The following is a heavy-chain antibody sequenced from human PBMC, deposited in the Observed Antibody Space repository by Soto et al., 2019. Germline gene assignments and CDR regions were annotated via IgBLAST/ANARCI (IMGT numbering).Heavy chain of an antibody. J-gene: IGHJ1*01. CDR2: INTYEGNT. Sequence: QVQLVQSGAEVKKPGASVKVSCKASGYTFTSYGINWVRQAPGQGLEWMGWINTYEGNTNHAQKFQGRVTMTADTPTHKADMEWRSLSSDYTAVYYGAASQQFLYWGQGTLVTVPS. V-gene: IGHV1-18*01. CDR3: AASQQFLY. CDR1: GYTFTSYG. D-gene: IGHD6-13*01.